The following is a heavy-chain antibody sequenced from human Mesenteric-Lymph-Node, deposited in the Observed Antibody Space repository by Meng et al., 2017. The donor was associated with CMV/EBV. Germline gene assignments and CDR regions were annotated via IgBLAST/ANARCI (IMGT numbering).Heavy chain of an antibody. J-gene: IGHJ4*02. V-gene: IGHV6-1*01. CDR1: GDSVSSNIAA. CDR2: TYYRSKWYN. D-gene: IGHD5-18*01. CDR3: ARDRGYSYGVDY. Sequence: GDSVSSNIAAWNWIRQSPSRGLEWLGRTYYRSKWYNDYAVSVKSRITINPDTSKNQFSLQLNSVTPEDTAVYYCARDRGYSYGVDYWGQGTLVTVSS.